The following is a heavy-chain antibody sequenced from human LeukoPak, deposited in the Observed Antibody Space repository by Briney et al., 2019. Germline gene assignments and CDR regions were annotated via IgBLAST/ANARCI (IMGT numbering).Heavy chain of an antibody. CDR2: IYPGDSDS. V-gene: IGHV5-51*01. CDR1: GYTFTSHW. CDR3: ARPVNWLPDAFDI. D-gene: IGHD5-18*01. Sequence: SGESLKISCQGSGYTFTSHWIAWVRQMPGKGLEWMGIIYPGDSDSRYSPSFQGQVSLSADKSISTAYLQWSSLKASDTAMYYCARPVNWLPDAFDIWGQGTMVTVSS. J-gene: IGHJ3*02.